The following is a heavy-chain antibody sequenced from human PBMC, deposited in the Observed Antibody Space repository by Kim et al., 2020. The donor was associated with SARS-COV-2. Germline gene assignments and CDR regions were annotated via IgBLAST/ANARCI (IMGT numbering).Heavy chain of an antibody. CDR2: INHSGST. Sequence: SETLSLTCAVYGGSFSGYYWSWIRQPPGKGLEWIGEINHSGSTNYNPSLKSRVTISVDTSKNQFSLKLSSVTAADTAVYYCARGPIRSVAVHSIDYWGQGTLVTVSS. CDR1: GGSFSGYY. CDR3: ARGPIRSVAVHSIDY. D-gene: IGHD6-19*01. J-gene: IGHJ4*02. V-gene: IGHV4-34*01.